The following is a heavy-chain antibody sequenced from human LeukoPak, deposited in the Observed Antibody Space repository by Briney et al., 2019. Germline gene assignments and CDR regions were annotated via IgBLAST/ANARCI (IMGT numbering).Heavy chain of an antibody. Sequence: GGSLRLSCAASGFTFSSYSMNWVRQAPGKGLEWVSSISSSSSYIYYADSVKGRSTISRDNAKNSLYLQMNSLRAEDTAVYYCARNLGYYGSQDDYGGQGTRVTVSS. CDR2: ISSSSSYI. J-gene: IGHJ4*02. CDR3: ARNLGYYGSQDDY. V-gene: IGHV3-21*01. D-gene: IGHD3-10*01. CDR1: GFTFSSYS.